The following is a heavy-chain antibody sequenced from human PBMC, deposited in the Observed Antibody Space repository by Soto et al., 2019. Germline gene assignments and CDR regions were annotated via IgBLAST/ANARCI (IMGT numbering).Heavy chain of an antibody. CDR2: IPYRGST. J-gene: IGHJ4*02. CDR3: AGMIWCGYLLFDY. V-gene: IGHV4-39*01. D-gene: IGHD6-25*01. CDR1: DDSITSGASY. Sequence: HLQLQESGPGLVEPSATLSLTCTVSDDSITSGASYWGLIRQPPGKGLKWIGSIPYRGSTYSNPYLKSRGSMSLDTAKNQFSLWLTSRPEADPAGYFCAGMIWCGYLLFDYGGKGTVVTVSP.